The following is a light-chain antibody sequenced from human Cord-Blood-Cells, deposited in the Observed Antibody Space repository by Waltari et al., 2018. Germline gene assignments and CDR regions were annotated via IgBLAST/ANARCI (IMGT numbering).Light chain of an antibody. Sequence: EIVLTQSPATLSLSPGERATLACRASQSVSSYLAWYQQKPGQAPRLLIYDASNRATCIPARFSGSGSGTDFTLTISSLEPEDLAVYYCQQRSNWPLTFGGGTKVEIK. CDR1: QSVSSY. CDR3: QQRSNWPLT. CDR2: DAS. V-gene: IGKV3-11*01. J-gene: IGKJ4*01.